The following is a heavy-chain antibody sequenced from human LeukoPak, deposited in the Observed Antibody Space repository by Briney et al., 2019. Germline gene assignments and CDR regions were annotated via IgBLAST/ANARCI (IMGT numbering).Heavy chain of an antibody. J-gene: IGHJ4*02. CDR3: ARSSDWSRPHDY. V-gene: IGHV3-66*01. D-gene: IGHD3-9*01. CDR2: IYAGGSGT. CDR1: GFTVSNNY. Sequence: PGGSLRLSCAASGFTVSNNYMNWVRQAPGKGLEWVSLIYAGGSGTYYADSVKGRFTISRDNTKNTLYLQMNSLRPEDTAVYYCARSSDWSRPHDYWGQGTLVTVSS.